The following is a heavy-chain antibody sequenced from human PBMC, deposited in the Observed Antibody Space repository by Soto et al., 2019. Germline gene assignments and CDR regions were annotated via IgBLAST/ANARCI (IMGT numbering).Heavy chain of an antibody. CDR2: IWYDGSNK. Sequence: PGGSLRLSCAASGFTFSSYGMHWVRQAPGKGLEWVAVIWYDGSNKYYADSVKGRFTISRDNSKNTLYLQMNSLRAEDTAVYYCARGGCSVGPEYSSSSVSYVFDYWGQGTLVTVSS. CDR3: ARGGCSVGPEYSSSSVSYVFDY. J-gene: IGHJ4*02. V-gene: IGHV3-33*01. D-gene: IGHD6-6*01. CDR1: GFTFSSYG.